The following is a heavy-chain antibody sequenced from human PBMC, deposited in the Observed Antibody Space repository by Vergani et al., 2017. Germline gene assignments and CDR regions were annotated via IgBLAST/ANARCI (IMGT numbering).Heavy chain of an antibody. CDR1: GFTFDDYT. J-gene: IGHJ4*02. D-gene: IGHD6-19*01. V-gene: IGHV3-43*01. CDR3: AKGAVAGTGYFDY. Sequence: EVQLVESGGVVVQPGGSLILSCAASGFTFDDYTMHWVRQAPGKGLEWVSLISWDGGSTYYADSVKGRFTISRDNSKNSLYLQMNSLRTEDTALYYCAKGAVAGTGYFDYWGQGTLVTVSS. CDR2: ISWDGGST.